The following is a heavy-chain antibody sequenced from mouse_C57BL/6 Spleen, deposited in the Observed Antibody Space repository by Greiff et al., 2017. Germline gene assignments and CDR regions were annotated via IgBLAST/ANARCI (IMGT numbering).Heavy chain of an antibody. D-gene: IGHD1-1*01. CDR2: IWRGGST. Sequence: QVQLQQSGPGLVQPSQSLSISCTVSGFSLTSYGVHWVRQSPGQGLEWLGVIWRGGSTDYNAAFISRLGIRKDNTKSQVFFKMNSLQADNTAIYYCARTSITTVVAYNWYFDVWGTGTTGTVSS. V-gene: IGHV2-2*01. J-gene: IGHJ1*03. CDR3: ARTSITTVVAYNWYFDV. CDR1: GFSLTSYG.